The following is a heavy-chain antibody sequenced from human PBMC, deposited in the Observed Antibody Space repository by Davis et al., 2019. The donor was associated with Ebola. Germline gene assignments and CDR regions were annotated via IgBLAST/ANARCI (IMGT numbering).Heavy chain of an antibody. CDR3: ARGRWVAARWFDP. Sequence: AASVKVSCKASGYTFTSYGISWVRQAPGQGLEWMGWMNPNSGSTGYAQKFQGRVTMTRNTSISTAYMELGSLRFEDTAVYYCARGRWVAARWFDPWGQGTLVTVSS. J-gene: IGHJ5*02. D-gene: IGHD6-6*01. CDR1: GYTFTSYG. CDR2: MNPNSGST. V-gene: IGHV1-8*02.